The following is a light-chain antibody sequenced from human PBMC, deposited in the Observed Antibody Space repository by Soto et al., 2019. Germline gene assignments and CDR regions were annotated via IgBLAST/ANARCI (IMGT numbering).Light chain of an antibody. J-gene: IGKJ3*01. V-gene: IGKV1-8*01. CDR1: QGISSY. Sequence: AIRMTQSPSSLSASTGDRVTITCRASQGISSYLAWYQQKPGKAPKLLIYAASTLQSGVPSRFSGSGSGTDVTLTISCLQSEDFATYYCQQYYSYPPDFGPGTKVDIK. CDR3: QQYYSYPPD. CDR2: AAS.